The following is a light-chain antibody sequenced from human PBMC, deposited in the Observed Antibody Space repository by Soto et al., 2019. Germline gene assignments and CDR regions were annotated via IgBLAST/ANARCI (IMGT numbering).Light chain of an antibody. CDR3: QQYKSYSLT. Sequence: DIQMTQSPSTLPASVGDRVTITCRASQSISSWLAWYQQKPGKAPKLLIYKASSLESGVPSRFSGSGSGTEFTLTISSLQPDDFATYYCQQYKSYSLTFGGGTKVEIK. CDR1: QSISSW. V-gene: IGKV1-5*03. J-gene: IGKJ4*01. CDR2: KAS.